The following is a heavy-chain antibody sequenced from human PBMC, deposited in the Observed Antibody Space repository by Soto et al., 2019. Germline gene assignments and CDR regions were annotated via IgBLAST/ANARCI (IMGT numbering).Heavy chain of an antibody. D-gene: IGHD2-15*01. CDR3: ARGYGSGGSCSYGMDG. V-gene: IGHV1-46*01. Sequence: ASVKVSCKASGYTFTSYYRHWVRQAPGQGLEWMGIINPSGGSTSYAQKFQGRVTMTRDTSTSTVYMQLSSLRSEDTAVYYCARGYGSGGSCSYGMDGWGQGTTVTVSS. CDR2: INPSGGST. CDR1: GYTFTSYY. J-gene: IGHJ6*02.